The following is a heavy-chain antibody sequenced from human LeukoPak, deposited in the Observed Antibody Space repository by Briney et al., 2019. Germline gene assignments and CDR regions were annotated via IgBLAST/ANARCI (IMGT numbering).Heavy chain of an antibody. CDR1: GFTFGSCW. D-gene: IGHD6-6*01. V-gene: IGHV3-53*01. CDR2: IYSGGST. CDR3: AKEEQQFDYFDY. J-gene: IGHJ4*02. Sequence: GGSLRLSCAASGFTFGSCWMNWVRQAPGKGLEWISVIYSGGSTHYADSVKGRFTISRDNSKNTLFLQMNSLRVEDTAVYYCAKEEQQFDYFDYWGQGTLVTVSS.